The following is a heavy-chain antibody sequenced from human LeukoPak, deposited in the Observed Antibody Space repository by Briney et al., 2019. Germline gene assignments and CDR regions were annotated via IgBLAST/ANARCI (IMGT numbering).Heavy chain of an antibody. J-gene: IGHJ5*02. D-gene: IGHD3-3*01. CDR2: INHSGST. V-gene: IGHV4-34*01. CDR3: ARGRSYYDFWSGYGSRNWLDP. CDR1: GGSFSGYY. Sequence: SETLSLTCAVYGGSFSGYYWSWIRQPPGKGLEWIGEINHSGSTNYNPSLKSRVTISVDTSKNQFSLKLSSVTAADTAVYYCARGRSYYDFWSGYGSRNWLDPWGQGTLVTVSS.